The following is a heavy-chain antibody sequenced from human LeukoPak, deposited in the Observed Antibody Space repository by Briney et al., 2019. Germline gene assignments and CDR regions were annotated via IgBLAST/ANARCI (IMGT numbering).Heavy chain of an antibody. J-gene: IGHJ4*02. CDR1: GFTFSNYW. CDR2: IKLDGSEK. V-gene: IGHV3-7*01. CDR3: ARERRYCSGDNCYSGYDY. D-gene: IGHD2-15*01. Sequence: PGGSLRLSCAASGFTFSNYWMSWVRQAPGKGLEWVANIKLDGSEKYYVDSVKGRFTISRDNAKNSVYLQMNSLRAEDTAVYYCARERRYCSGDNCYSGYDYWGRGTLVTVSS.